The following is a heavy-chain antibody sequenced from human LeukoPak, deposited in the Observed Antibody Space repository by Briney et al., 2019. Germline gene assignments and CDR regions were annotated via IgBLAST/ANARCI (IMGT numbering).Heavy chain of an antibody. CDR1: GFTFSSYG. Sequence: GGTLRLSCAASGFTFSSYGMSWVRQAPGKGLEWVSAISGSGGSTYYADSVKGRFTISRDNSKNTLYLQMNSLRAEDTAVYYCARDGRADAFDIWGQGTMVTVSS. CDR3: ARDGRADAFDI. J-gene: IGHJ3*02. CDR2: ISGSGGST. V-gene: IGHV3-23*01. D-gene: IGHD3/OR15-3a*01.